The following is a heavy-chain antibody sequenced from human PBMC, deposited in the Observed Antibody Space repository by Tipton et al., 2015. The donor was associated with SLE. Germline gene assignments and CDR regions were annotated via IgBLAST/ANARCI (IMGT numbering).Heavy chain of an antibody. V-gene: IGHV4-61*02. Sequence: TLSLTCTVSGGSISSGSYYWSWIRQPAGKGLEWIGRIYTSGSTNYNPSLKSRVTISVDTSKNQFSLKLSSVTAADTAVYYCARGIRAVGSGKGGVFDIWGQGTMVTVSS. CDR1: GGSISSGSYY. D-gene: IGHD3-10*01. J-gene: IGHJ3*02. CDR3: ARGIRAVGSGKGGVFDI. CDR2: IYTSGST.